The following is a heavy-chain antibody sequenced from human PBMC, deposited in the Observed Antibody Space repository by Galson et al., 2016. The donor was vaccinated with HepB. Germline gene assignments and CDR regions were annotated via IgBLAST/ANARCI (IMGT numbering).Heavy chain of an antibody. CDR3: STVAYDFWSGYSGEYFRH. V-gene: IGHV3-15*01. Sequence: GFTFSNARMTWVRQAPGKGLEWVGRIKRETDGGTRDYAAPVKGRFTISTDDSRSMPYLQMSDLQPEDTAVYYCSTVAYDFWSGYSGEYFRHWGQGTLVIVSS. CDR2: IKRETDGGTR. J-gene: IGHJ1*01. CDR1: GFTFSNAR. D-gene: IGHD3-3*01.